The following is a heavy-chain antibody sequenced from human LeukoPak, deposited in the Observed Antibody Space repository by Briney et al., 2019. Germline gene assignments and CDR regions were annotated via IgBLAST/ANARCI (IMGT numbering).Heavy chain of an antibody. CDR1: GGSIRSTSYY. CDR3: ARRSTVAGRGRFDP. J-gene: IGHJ5*02. CDR2: VHYSGST. V-gene: IGHV4-39*01. Sequence: PETLSLTCTVSGGSIRSTSYYWGWIRQPPGKGLEWLGSVHYSGSTYDNPSLKSRVTISVDTSKNQFSLNLISVTAADTAVYYRARRSTVAGRGRFDPWGQGTLATVSS. D-gene: IGHD6-19*01.